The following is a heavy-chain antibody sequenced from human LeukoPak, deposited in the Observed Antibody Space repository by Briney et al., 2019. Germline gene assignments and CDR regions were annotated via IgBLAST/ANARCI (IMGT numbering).Heavy chain of an antibody. J-gene: IGHJ4*02. CDR3: ARDKIEGPTKLDY. D-gene: IGHD1-1*01. CDR2: INWDGGAT. V-gene: IGHV3-20*04. CDR1: GITFDDYG. Sequence: GGSLRLSCVDSGITFDDYGLSWVRQAPGKGLEWVSGINWDGGATGYADSVKGRSTISRDNAKNSLYLQMNSLRAEDTAVYYCARDKIEGPTKLDYWGQGILVTVSS.